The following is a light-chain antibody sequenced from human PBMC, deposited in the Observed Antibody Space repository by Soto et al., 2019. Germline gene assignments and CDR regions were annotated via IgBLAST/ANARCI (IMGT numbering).Light chain of an antibody. Sequence: QSFLTQPPSVSAAPGQKVTISCSGSXSXIGNDFVSWYQQLPGRAPKLLIYDNNKRPSGIPDRFSGSKSGTSATLGITGLQTGDEADYYCGTWDTRLNARVFGGGTKLTVL. CDR3: GTWDTRLNARV. J-gene: IGLJ3*02. CDR2: DNN. CDR1: XSXIGNDF. V-gene: IGLV1-51*01.